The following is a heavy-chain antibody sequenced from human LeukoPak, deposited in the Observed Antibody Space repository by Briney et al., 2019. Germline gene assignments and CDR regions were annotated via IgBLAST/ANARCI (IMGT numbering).Heavy chain of an antibody. V-gene: IGHV1-8*03. CDR1: GYTFTSYD. Sequence: ASVKVSCKASGYTFTSYDINWVRQATGQGLERMGWMNPNSGNTGYAQKFQGRVTITRNTSISTAYMELSSLRSEDTAVYYCARGGDEDFWSGSLYYYYYMGVWGKGTTVTVSS. D-gene: IGHD3-3*01. CDR3: ARGGDEDFWSGSLYYYYYMGV. CDR2: MNPNSGNT. J-gene: IGHJ6*03.